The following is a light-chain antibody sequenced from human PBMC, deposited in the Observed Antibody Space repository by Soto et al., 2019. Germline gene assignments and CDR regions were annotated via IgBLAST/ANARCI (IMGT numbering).Light chain of an antibody. CDR3: QQTYSYMWT. V-gene: IGKV1-39*01. CDR2: AAS. CDR1: QSIGNY. Sequence: DIQMTQSPSSLSASVGDRVTIVCRASQSIGNYLNWYQLKPGEAPKFLVYAASSLQSGVPARFSGGGSGTVFTLTISSLQPEDFATYYCQQTYSYMWTFGQGTRVDIK. J-gene: IGKJ1*01.